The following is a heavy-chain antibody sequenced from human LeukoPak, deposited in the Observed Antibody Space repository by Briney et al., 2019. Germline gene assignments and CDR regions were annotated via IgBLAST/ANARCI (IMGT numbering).Heavy chain of an antibody. D-gene: IGHD3-10*01. V-gene: IGHV3-9*01. CDR3: AKESGSGSYRRPFDY. CDR2: ISWNSGSI. CDR1: GFTFSTYA. J-gene: IGHJ4*02. Sequence: GGSLRLSCAASGFTFSTYAMHWVRQAPGKGLEWVSGISWNSGSIGYADSVKGRFTISRDNAKNSLYLQMNSLRGEDTALYYCAKESGSGSYRRPFDYWGQGTLVTVSS.